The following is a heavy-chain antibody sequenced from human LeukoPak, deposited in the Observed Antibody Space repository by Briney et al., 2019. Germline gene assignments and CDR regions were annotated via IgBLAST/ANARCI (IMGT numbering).Heavy chain of an antibody. D-gene: IGHD3-22*01. CDR2: FDPEDGET. CDR3: ARGAYDSSGYYFRLLWSILDWFDP. CDR1: GYTLTELS. J-gene: IGHJ5*02. Sequence: ASVKVSCKVSGYTLTELSMHWVRQAPGKGLEWMGGFDPEDGETIYAQKFQGRVTMTEDTSTDTAYMELSSLRSEDTAVYYCARGAYDSSGYYFRLLWSILDWFDPWGQGTLVTVSS. V-gene: IGHV1-24*01.